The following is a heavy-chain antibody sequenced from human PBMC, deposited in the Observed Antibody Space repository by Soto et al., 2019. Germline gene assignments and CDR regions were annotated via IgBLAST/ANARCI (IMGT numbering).Heavy chain of an antibody. Sequence: QVQLQQWGAGLLKPSETLSLTCAVYGGSFSGSYWRWIRQPPGKRLGWIGEINLGGSANYNPSPRSRVTITVDTSNNPFSRKLSSVTAADTAVYYCARVRAATRVLHKWFDPWGQGTLVTVSS. J-gene: IGHJ5*02. CDR1: GGSFSGSY. CDR2: INLGGSA. CDR3: ARVRAATRVLHKWFDP. V-gene: IGHV4-34*01. D-gene: IGHD2-15*01.